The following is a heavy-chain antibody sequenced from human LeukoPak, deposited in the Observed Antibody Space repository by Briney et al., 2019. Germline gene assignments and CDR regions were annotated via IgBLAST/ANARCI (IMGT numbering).Heavy chain of an antibody. CDR1: GFTFSSYA. CDR3: AKANREWLDYFDY. J-gene: IGHJ4*02. D-gene: IGHD6-19*01. V-gene: IGHV3-23*01. CDR2: ISGSGGST. Sequence: PGGSLRLSCAASGFTFSSYAMSWVRQAPGKGLEWVSAISGSGGSTCYADSVKGRFTISRDNSKNTLYLQMNSLRAEDTAVYYCAKANREWLDYFDYWGQGTLVTVSS.